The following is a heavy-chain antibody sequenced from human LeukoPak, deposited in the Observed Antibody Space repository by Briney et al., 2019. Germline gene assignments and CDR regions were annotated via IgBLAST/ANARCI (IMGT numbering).Heavy chain of an antibody. CDR1: GFTFSSYA. D-gene: IGHD1-26*01. Sequence: SGGSLRLSCAASGFTFSSYAMSRVRQAPGKGLEWVAFIRYDGSNKYYADSVKGRFTISRDNSKNTLYLQMNSLRAEDTAVYYCAKDRPVGATAWVSGYFDYWGQGTLVTVSS. CDR3: AKDRPVGATAWVSGYFDY. J-gene: IGHJ4*02. CDR2: IRYDGSNK. V-gene: IGHV3-30*02.